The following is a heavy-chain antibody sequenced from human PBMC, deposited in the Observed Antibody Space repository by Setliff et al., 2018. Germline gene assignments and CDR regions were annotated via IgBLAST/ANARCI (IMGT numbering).Heavy chain of an antibody. V-gene: IGHV5-51*01. Sequence: PGESLKLSCKGSGYNFNNDWIGWVRQMPGKGLEWMGSIFPGDSDTRYSPSFQGQVTISADKSISTAYLQWNSLKASDTALYYCARRFGAHYFFDLWGRGTLVTVSS. CDR1: GYNFNNDW. CDR2: IFPGDSDT. D-gene: IGHD3-16*01. J-gene: IGHJ2*01. CDR3: ARRFGAHYFFDL.